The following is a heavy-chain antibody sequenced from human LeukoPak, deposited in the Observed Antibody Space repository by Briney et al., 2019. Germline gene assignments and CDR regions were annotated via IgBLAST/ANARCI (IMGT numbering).Heavy chain of an antibody. CDR1: GGSISSYY. D-gene: IGHD4-17*01. J-gene: IGHJ6*02. CDR3: ARGSPTVVTPSYYYYYYGMDV. Sequence: PSETLSLTCTVSGGSISSYYWSWIRQPAGKGLEWIGRIYTSGSTNYNPSLKSRVTMSVDTSKNQFSLKLSSVTAADTAVYYCARGSPTVVTPSYYYYYYGMDVWGQGTTVTVSS. CDR2: IYTSGST. V-gene: IGHV4-4*07.